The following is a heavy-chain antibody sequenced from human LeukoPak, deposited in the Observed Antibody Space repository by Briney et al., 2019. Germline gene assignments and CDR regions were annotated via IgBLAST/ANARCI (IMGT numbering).Heavy chain of an antibody. D-gene: IGHD6-19*01. CDR3: ARSSQYNSGWYAY. J-gene: IGHJ4*02. CDR2: VLYSGST. Sequence: SETLSLTCTVSGGSLSRYYWSWVRQPPGKGLEWIGYVLYSGSTNYNTCLKSRVTISVDTSKNQSSLKLISVTAADTAVYFCARSSQYNSGWYAYWGQGTLVTVSS. V-gene: IGHV4-59*01. CDR1: GGSLSRYY.